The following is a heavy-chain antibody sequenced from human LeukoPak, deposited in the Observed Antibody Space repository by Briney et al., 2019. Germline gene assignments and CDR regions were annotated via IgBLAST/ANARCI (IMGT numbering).Heavy chain of an antibody. Sequence: PGGSLRLSCAASGFTFSSYSINWVRQAPGKGLEWVSYISSSSSTIYHADSVKGRFTVSRDNAKKSLYLQMNSLRAEDTAVYYCARDYDSSGRAFDYWGQGTLVTVSS. V-gene: IGHV3-48*01. J-gene: IGHJ4*02. CDR3: ARDYDSSGRAFDY. CDR2: ISSSSSTI. CDR1: GFTFSSYS. D-gene: IGHD3-22*01.